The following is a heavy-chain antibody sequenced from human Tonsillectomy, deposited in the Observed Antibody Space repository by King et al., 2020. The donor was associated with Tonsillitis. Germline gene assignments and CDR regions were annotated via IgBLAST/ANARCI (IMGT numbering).Heavy chain of an antibody. J-gene: IGHJ3*02. D-gene: IGHD3-22*01. CDR2: IFSIGKI. CDR1: GDSISSYY. Sequence: QLQESGPGLVKPSETLSLTCTVSGDSISSYYWSWIRQPPGKGLEWIGYIFSIGKIDYNPSLKSRVTISIDTSKNQFSLKLRSVTAADTAVYFCARDLTNYYDSSRYSGDAFDIWGQGTMVTVSS. CDR3: ARDLTNYYDSSRYSGDAFDI. V-gene: IGHV4-59*01.